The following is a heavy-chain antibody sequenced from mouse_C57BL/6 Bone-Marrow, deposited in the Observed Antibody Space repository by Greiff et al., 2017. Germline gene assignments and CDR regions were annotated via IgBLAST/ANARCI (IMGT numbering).Heavy chain of an antibody. Sequence: EVKVVESGPELVRPGASVKLSCTASGFNIKDSYMHWVKQRPEQGLEWIGWIDPEDGDTEYAPKFQGKATMTADTSSNTAYLQLSSLTSEDTAVYYCTTPLASVLAGDYWGQGTLLTVSS. CDR3: TTPLASVLAGDY. D-gene: IGHD1-1*01. J-gene: IGHJ2*01. CDR2: IDPEDGDT. V-gene: IGHV14-1*01. CDR1: GFNIKDSY.